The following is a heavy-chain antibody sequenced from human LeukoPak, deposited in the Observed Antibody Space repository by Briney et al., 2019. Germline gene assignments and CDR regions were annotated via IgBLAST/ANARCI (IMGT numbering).Heavy chain of an antibody. CDR1: GYTFIRNG. J-gene: IGHJ4*02. V-gene: IGHV1-18*01. D-gene: IGHD6-19*01. CDR3: ARFSISTGYSSGWYVFAQDPNQYYFDY. CDR2: ISPYNENR. Sequence: ASVKVSCKASGYTFIRNGISWVRQAPGQGLEWMGWISPYNENRKYLQKLQGRVTLTTDTSTSTAYMELRSLTSDDTAVYYCARFSISTGYSSGWYVFAQDPNQYYFDYWGQGTLVTVSS.